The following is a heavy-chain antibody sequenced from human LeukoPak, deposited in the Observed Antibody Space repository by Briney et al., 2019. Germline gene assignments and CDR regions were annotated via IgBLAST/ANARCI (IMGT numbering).Heavy chain of an antibody. V-gene: IGHV1-2*04. CDR3: ARQLTTTYYNYFMDV. CDR1: GYTFTGYY. J-gene: IGHJ6*03. Sequence: ASVKVSCKASGYTFTGYYMHWVRQAPGQGLEWMGWINPNSGGTNYAQKFQGWVTMTRDTSISTAYMELSRLRSDDTAVYYCARQLTTTYYNYFMDVWGQGTTVTVSS. CDR2: INPNSGGT. D-gene: IGHD4-11*01.